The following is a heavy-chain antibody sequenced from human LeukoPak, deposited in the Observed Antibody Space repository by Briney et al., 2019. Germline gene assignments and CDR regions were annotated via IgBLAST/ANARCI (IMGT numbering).Heavy chain of an antibody. V-gene: IGHV4-39*01. CDR3: ARSSGVVIHNWFDP. J-gene: IGHJ5*02. D-gene: IGHD3-3*01. CDR2: IYYSGST. Sequence: PSETLSLTCTVSGGSIRGSSYYWVWIRQPPGKGLEWIGTIYYSGSTYYHPSLKSRVTISADTSKNQLSLKVRSVTAADTAVYYCARSSGVVIHNWFDPWGQGTLVTVSS. CDR1: GGSIRGSSYY.